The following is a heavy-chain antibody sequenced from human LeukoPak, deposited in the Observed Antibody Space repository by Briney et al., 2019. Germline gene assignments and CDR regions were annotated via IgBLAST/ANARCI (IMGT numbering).Heavy chain of an antibody. CDR1: GFTFSSYS. CDR3: TTDSPYGDFDY. Sequence: GGSLRLSCAASGFTFSSYSMIWVRQAPGKGLEWVGRIKSKTDGGTTDYAAPVKGRFTISRDDSKNTLYLQMNSLKTEDTAVYYCTTDSPYGDFDYWGQGTLVTVSS. J-gene: IGHJ4*02. D-gene: IGHD4-17*01. V-gene: IGHV3-15*01. CDR2: IKSKTDGGTT.